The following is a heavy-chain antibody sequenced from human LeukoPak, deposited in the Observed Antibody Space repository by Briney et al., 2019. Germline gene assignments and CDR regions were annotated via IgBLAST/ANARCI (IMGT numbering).Heavy chain of an antibody. CDR2: ISAYNGNT. D-gene: IGHD1-26*01. V-gene: IGHV1-18*01. J-gene: IGHJ6*02. Sequence: ASVKVSCKASGYTFTSYGISWVRQAPGQGLGWMGWISAYNGNTNYAQKVQGRVTMTTDTSTSTAYMELRSLRSDDTAVYYCARDLSVSGSFHGSKYYYYGMDVWGQGTTVTVSS. CDR3: ARDLSVSGSFHGSKYYYYGMDV. CDR1: GYTFTSYG.